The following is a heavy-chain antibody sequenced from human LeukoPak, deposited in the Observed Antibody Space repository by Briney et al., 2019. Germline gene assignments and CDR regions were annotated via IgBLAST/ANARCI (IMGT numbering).Heavy chain of an antibody. CDR3: ERQMVRGLNNWFDP. Sequence: SQTLSLTCAISGDSVSSNSAAWNWIRQSPSRGLEWLGRTYYRSKWYNDYAVSVKSRIIINPDTSKNQFSLQLNSVTPEDTAVYYCERQMVRGLNNWFDPWGQGTLVTVSS. CDR2: TYYRSKWYN. D-gene: IGHD3-10*01. V-gene: IGHV6-1*01. J-gene: IGHJ5*02. CDR1: GDSVSSNSAA.